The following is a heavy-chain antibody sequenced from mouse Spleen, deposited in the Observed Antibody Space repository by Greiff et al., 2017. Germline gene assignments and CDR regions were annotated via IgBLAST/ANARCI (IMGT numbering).Heavy chain of an antibody. J-gene: IGHJ1*01. Sequence: QVQLQQPGAELVKPGASVKLSRKASGYTFTSYWMHWVKQRPGQGLEWIGMIHPNSGSTNYNEKFKSKATLTVDKSSSTAYMQLSSLTSEDSAVYYCARKTHWYFDVWGAGTTVTVSS. V-gene: IGHV1-64*01. CDR2: IHPNSGST. CDR3: ARKTHWYFDV. CDR1: GYTFTSYW.